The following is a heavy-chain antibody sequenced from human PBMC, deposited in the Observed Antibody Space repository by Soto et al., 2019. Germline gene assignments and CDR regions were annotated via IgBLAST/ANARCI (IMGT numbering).Heavy chain of an antibody. V-gene: IGHV1-69*15. CDR1: GGTFSNYA. J-gene: IGHJ5*02. Sequence: QVQLVQSGAEVKTPGSSVKVSCKASGGTFSNYAITWVRQAPGQGLEWVARIIPIFGTTNVAEKFQGRVTITAVESTTTAYMELSGLRSDDTAVYYCAKDGGADGYFGNWLDPWGQGTLVTVSS. CDR2: IIPIFGTT. CDR3: AKDGGADGYFGNWLDP. D-gene: IGHD5-12*01.